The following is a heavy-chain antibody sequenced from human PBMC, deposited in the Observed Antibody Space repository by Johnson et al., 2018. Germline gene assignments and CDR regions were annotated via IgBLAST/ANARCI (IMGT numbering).Heavy chain of an antibody. Sequence: VQLVQSGGGLVQXGGSXRLXCGASGFTFSIFAMHWVRQAPGKGLEYVSAVLGNGQASYYADSVKGRFTISRDNSKNTLYLQMGSLRLEDTAVYYCARDGDRGFTFDYWGPGTLVTVSS. CDR3: ARDGDRGFTFDY. CDR2: VLGNGQAS. D-gene: IGHD3-22*01. J-gene: IGHJ4*02. V-gene: IGHV3-64*07. CDR1: GFTFSIFA.